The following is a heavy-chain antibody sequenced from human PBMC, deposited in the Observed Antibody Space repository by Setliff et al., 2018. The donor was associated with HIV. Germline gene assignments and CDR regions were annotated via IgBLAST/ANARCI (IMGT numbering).Heavy chain of an antibody. CDR2: INAGNGNT. CDR1: GYTFTSYA. D-gene: IGHD6-13*01. Sequence: ASVKVSCKASGYTFTSYAMHWVRQAPGQRLEWMGWINAGNGNTEYSQKFQGRVTMTRDTSTSTVYMELSSLRSEDTAVYYCAKEGQQLAWDDARGNNWFDPWGQGTLVTVSS. V-gene: IGHV1-3*01. J-gene: IGHJ5*02. CDR3: AKEGQQLAWDDARGNNWFDP.